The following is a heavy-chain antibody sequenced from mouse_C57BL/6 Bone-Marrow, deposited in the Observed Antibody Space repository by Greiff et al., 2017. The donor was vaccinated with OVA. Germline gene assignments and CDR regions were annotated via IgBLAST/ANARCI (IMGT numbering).Heavy chain of an antibody. CDR2: IRLKSDNYAT. CDR3: TEASVGDDDGY. CDR1: GFTFSNYW. Sequence: EVNVVESGGGLVQPGGSMKLSCVASGFTFSNYWMNWVRQSPEKGLEWVAQIRLKSDNYATHYAESVKGRFTISRDDSKSSGYLQMNNLRAEDTGIYYCTEASVGDDDGYWGQGTTLTVSS. D-gene: IGHD2-2*01. J-gene: IGHJ2*01. V-gene: IGHV6-3*01.